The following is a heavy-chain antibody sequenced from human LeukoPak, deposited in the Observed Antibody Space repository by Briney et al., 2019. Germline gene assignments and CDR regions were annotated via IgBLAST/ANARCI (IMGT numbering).Heavy chain of an antibody. CDR3: ARATGNSGYYALDY. J-gene: IGHJ4*02. CDR2: ILGSGDST. CDR1: GFTFSNYA. D-gene: IGHD3-22*01. V-gene: IGHV3-23*01. Sequence: XGSLRLSCAASGFTFSNYAMSWVRQAPGKGLEWVSGILGSGDSTYYADSVKGRFTISRDNSKNILYLQMNGLRAEDTAVYYCARATGNSGYYALDYWGQGTLVTVSS.